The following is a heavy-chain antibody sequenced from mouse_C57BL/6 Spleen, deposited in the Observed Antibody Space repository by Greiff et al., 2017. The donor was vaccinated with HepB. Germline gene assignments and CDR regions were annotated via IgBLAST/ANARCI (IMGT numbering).Heavy chain of an antibody. V-gene: IGHV14-4*01. Sequence: EVQLVESGAELVRPGASVKLSCTASGFNIKDDYMHWVKQRPEQGLEWIGWIDPENGDTEDASKFQGKATITADASSNTAYLQLSSLTSEDTAVYYCTDYYGSSFAYWGQGTLVTVSA. D-gene: IGHD1-1*01. CDR3: TDYYGSSFAY. CDR2: IDPENGDT. J-gene: IGHJ3*01. CDR1: GFNIKDDY.